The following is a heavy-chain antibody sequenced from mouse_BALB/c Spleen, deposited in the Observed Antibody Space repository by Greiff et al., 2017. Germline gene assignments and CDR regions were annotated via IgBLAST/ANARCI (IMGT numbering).Heavy chain of an antibody. CDR1: GFSLTSYG. Sequence: VQLQQSGPGLVQPSQSLSITCTVSGFSLTSYGVHWVRQSPGKGLEWLGVIWSGGSTDYNAAFISRLSISKDNSKSKVFFKMNSLQANDTAIYYCARVYYGSSYWYFDVWGAGTTVTVSS. CDR3: ARVYYGSSYWYFDV. D-gene: IGHD1-1*01. CDR2: IWSGGST. J-gene: IGHJ1*01. V-gene: IGHV2-2*02.